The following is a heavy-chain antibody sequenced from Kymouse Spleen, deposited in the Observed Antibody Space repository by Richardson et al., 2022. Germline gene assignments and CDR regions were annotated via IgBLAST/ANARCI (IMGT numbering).Heavy chain of an antibody. CDR1: GFTFDDYA. D-gene: IGHD3-3*01. J-gene: IGHJ2*01. Sequence: EVQLVESGGGLVQPGRSLRLSCAASGFTFDDYAMHWVRQAPGKGLEWVSGISWNSGSIGYADSVKGRFTISRDNAKNSLYLQMNSLRAEDTALYYCAKDRVLRFRGYFDLWGRGTLVTVSS. CDR3: AKDRVLRFRGYFDL. CDR2: ISWNSGSI. V-gene: IGHV3-9*01.